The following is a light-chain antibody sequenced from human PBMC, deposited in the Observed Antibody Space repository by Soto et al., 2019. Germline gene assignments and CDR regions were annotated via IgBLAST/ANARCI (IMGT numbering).Light chain of an antibody. V-gene: IGKV3-11*01. CDR2: DAS. CDR3: QQRNNWPLLT. CDR1: QSVSNY. Sequence: EIVLTQSPATLPLSPGERATLSCRASQSVSNYLAWYQQKPGQAPRLLFYDASNRATGIPARFSASGSGTDFTLTISSLEPEDFAVYYCQQRNNWPLLTFGGGTKVEIK. J-gene: IGKJ4*01.